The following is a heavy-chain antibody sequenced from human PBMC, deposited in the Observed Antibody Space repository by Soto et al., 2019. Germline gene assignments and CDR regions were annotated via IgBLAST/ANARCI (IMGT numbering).Heavy chain of an antibody. CDR3: ARTSMQSRGYTYGHGGMGV. CDR1: GYSFTSYW. V-gene: IGHV5-10-1*01. J-gene: IGHJ6*01. CDR2: IDPSDSYT. Sequence: EVQLVQSGAEVKKPGESLRISCKGSGYSFTSYWISWVRQMPGKGLEWMGRIDPSDSYTNYSPSFQGHVTISADKSISTAHLQWSRLTASDTAMFFCARTSMQSRGYTYGHGGMGVWGQGTKVTVSS. D-gene: IGHD5-18*01.